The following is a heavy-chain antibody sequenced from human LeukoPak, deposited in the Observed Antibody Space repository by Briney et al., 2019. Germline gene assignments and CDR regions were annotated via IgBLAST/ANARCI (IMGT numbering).Heavy chain of an antibody. CDR3: ARGGRAGDSGGYYRPSFLDY. CDR1: GGSFSGYY. V-gene: IGHV4-34*01. CDR2: INHSGST. J-gene: IGHJ4*02. Sequence: PSETLSLTCAVYGGSFSGYYWSWIRQPPGKGLEWIGEINHSGSTNYNPSLKSRVTISVDTSKNQFSLKLSSVTAADTAVYYCARGGRAGDSGGYYRPSFLDYWGQGTLVTVSS. D-gene: IGHD3-22*01.